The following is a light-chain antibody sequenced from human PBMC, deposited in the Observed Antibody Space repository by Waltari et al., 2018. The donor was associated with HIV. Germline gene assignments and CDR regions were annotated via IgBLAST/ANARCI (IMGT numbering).Light chain of an antibody. J-gene: IGKJ3*01. Sequence: EIVMTQSPATLSVSPGERATLSCRASQSVSSNLAWYQQKPGQAPRLLIYGASTRATGIPARFSGSGSGTEFTHTISSLQSEDFAVYYCQQYNNWPPSFTFGPGTKVDIK. CDR1: QSVSSN. CDR2: GAS. CDR3: QQYNNWPPSFT. V-gene: IGKV3-15*01.